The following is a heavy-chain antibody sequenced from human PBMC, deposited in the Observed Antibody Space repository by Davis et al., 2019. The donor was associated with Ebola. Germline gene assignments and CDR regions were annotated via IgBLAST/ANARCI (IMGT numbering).Heavy chain of an antibody. Sequence: MPSETLSLTCTVSGGSISSGGYYWSWIRQHPGKGLEWIGYIYYSGSTYYNPSLKSRVTISVDTSKNQFSLKLSSVTAADTAVYYCARGPSRLGGYYRNYYYYGMDVWGQGTTVTVSS. CDR3: ARGPSRLGGYYRNYYYYGMDV. J-gene: IGHJ6*02. CDR2: IYYSGST. V-gene: IGHV4-31*03. CDR1: GGSISSGGYY. D-gene: IGHD3-3*01.